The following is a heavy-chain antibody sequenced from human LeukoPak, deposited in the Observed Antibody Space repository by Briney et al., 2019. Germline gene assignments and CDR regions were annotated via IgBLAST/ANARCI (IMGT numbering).Heavy chain of an antibody. J-gene: IGHJ3*02. D-gene: IGHD2-15*01. CDR3: ARGSLGYCSGGSCGGAFDI. CDR1: GGSISSGGYS. Sequence: SQTLSLTCAVSGGSISSGGYSWSWIRQPPGKGLEWIGYIYHCGSTYYNPSLKSRVTISVDRSKNQFSLKLSSVTAADTAVYYCARGSLGYCSGGSCGGAFDIWGQGTMVTVSS. V-gene: IGHV4-30-2*01. CDR2: IYHCGST.